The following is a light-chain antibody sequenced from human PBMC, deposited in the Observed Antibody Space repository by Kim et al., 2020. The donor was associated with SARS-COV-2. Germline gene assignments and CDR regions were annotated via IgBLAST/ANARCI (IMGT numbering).Light chain of an antibody. V-gene: IGLV2-8*01. CDR3: RSYAGSTNWV. CDR2: EVS. J-gene: IGLJ3*02. CDR1: SSDVGGYNY. Sequence: GQSVTISCTGTSSDVGGYNYVSWYKHHPGKAPKLMIYEVSKRPSGVPDRFSGSKSGNTASLTVSGLQAEDEADYYCRSYAGSTNWVFGGGTKLTVL.